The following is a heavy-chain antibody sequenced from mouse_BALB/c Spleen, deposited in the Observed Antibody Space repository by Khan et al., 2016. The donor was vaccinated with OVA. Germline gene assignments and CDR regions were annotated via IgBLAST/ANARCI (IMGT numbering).Heavy chain of an antibody. D-gene: IGHD4-1*01. J-gene: IGHJ2*01. CDR3: ARGNWESYYFDY. V-gene: IGHV1S136*01. CDR1: GYTFTGYV. Sequence: EVQLQESGPELVKPGASVRMSCKASGYTFTGYVMHWVKKNPGQGLEWIGIINPYNDATKTNEDLKGKATLTSDQSSSTAYMELSSLTSEDSAVYYCARGNWESYYFDYWGQGTTLTVSS. CDR2: INPYNDAT.